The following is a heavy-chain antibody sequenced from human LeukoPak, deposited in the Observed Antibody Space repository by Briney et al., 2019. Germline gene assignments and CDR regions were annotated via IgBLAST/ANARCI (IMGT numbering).Heavy chain of an antibody. Sequence: GESLKISFKGSGSGFTSYWIGWVRRMPGKGLGWMGIIYPVDSDTRYSPSFQGQVTISADKSISTAYLQWSSLKASDTAMYYCARRGYCSGGSCQRSADFDYWGQGTLVTVSS. J-gene: IGHJ4*02. D-gene: IGHD2-15*01. CDR1: GSGFTSYW. CDR3: ARRGYCSGGSCQRSADFDY. CDR2: IYPVDSDT. V-gene: IGHV5-51*01.